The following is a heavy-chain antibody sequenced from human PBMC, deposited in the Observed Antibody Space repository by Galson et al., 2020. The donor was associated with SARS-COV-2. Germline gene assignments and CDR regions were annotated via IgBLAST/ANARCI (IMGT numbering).Heavy chain of an antibody. CDR2: IDWADDK. V-gene: IGHV2-70*04. Sequence: ESGPTLVKPTHTLTLTCTFSGFSLSPSGMRVSWIRHPPGKALEWLARIDWADDKYYSTSLQTRLTISKDTSKNQVVLTMTNMDPVDTATYYCARIISMINAFDIWGQGTMVTVSS. J-gene: IGHJ3*02. CDR3: ARIISMINAFDI. D-gene: IGHD3-22*01. CDR1: GFSLSPSGMR.